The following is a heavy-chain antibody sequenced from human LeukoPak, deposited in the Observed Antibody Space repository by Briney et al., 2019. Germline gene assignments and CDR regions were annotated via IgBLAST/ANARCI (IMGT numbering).Heavy chain of an antibody. CDR1: GYTFTDYY. CDR2: INPNSGGT. V-gene: IGHV1-2*02. Sequence: ASVKVSCKSSGYTFTDYYIHWVRQAPGQGLEWMGCINPNSGGTNYAQKFQGRITMTRDTSITTVYMELSSLTSDDTAVYYCGSGQWLVGVFYWGQGTLVTVSS. CDR3: GSGQWLVGVFY. D-gene: IGHD6-19*01. J-gene: IGHJ4*02.